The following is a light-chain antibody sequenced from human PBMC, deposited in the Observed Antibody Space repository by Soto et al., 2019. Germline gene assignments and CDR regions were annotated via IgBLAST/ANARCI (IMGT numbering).Light chain of an antibody. J-gene: IGKJ1*01. CDR2: DVF. Sequence: EIVMTQSPAILSVSPGETGTLSCRASQDIGTKLAWYQQKPGQAPRLLMYDVFTRASAAPARFSGSGSGSEFTLTISSLQSEDFAIYCCQQYYHWRTFGQGTRVEIK. CDR1: QDIGTK. V-gene: IGKV3-15*01. CDR3: QQYYHWRT.